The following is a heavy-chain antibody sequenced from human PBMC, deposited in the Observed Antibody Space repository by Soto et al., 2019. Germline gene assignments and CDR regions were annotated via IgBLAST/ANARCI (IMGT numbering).Heavy chain of an antibody. Sequence: GGSLRLSCAASGFSFSDFSMNWVRQAPGKGLEWISYIRSSTTVSYADSVKGRFTISRDSAKNSLFLQMNGLRDEDTAVYYCARDLSWAFAHWGQGALVTVSS. J-gene: IGHJ4*02. CDR1: GFSFSDFS. CDR3: ARDLSWAFAH. V-gene: IGHV3-48*02. CDR2: IRSSTTV. D-gene: IGHD6-13*01.